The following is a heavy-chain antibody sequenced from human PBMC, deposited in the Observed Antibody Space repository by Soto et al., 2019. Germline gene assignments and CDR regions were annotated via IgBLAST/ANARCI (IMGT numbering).Heavy chain of an antibody. D-gene: IGHD3-10*01. Sequence: EVQLVESGGGLVKPGGSLRLSCAASGFTFSSYSMNWVLQAPGKGLEWVSSINYKSHIDYADSVKGRFTISRDNAKNSLYLPMNSLRAEDTAVYFCARDLIYAGYYYYMDVWGIGTTVTVS. CDR3: ARDLIYAGYYYYMDV. CDR1: GFTFSSYS. J-gene: IGHJ6*03. CDR2: INYKSHI. V-gene: IGHV3-21*01.